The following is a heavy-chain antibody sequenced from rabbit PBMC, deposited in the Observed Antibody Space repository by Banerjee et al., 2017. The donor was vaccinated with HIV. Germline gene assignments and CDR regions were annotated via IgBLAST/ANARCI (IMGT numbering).Heavy chain of an antibody. V-gene: IGHV1S40*01. CDR2: IDAGSGGGT. CDR1: GFSFSSIYY. Sequence: QSLEESGGDLVKPGASLTLTCTASGFSFSSIYYMCWVRQAPGKGLEWIACIDAGSGGGTSYASWAKGRFTISKTSSTTVTLQMTSLTAADTATYFCARGYAGDRFYIYYGMDLWGPGTLVTVS. D-gene: IGHD8-1*01. J-gene: IGHJ6*01. CDR3: ARGYAGDRFYIYYGMDL.